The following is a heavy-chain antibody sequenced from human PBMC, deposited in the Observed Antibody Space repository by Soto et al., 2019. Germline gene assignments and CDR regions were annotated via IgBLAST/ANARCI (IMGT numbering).Heavy chain of an antibody. V-gene: IGHV2-5*02. Sequence: ESGPTLVKPTQTLTLTCTFSGFSLGTYGVGVGWIRQPPGKALEWLALIYWDDDKRYSPSLKSRLTITKDTSKRQVFLTLTNMDPVDTATYYCAHRGGGIADWYFDLWGRGTPVIVSS. CDR2: IYWDDDK. D-gene: IGHD1-26*01. J-gene: IGHJ2*01. CDR1: GFSLGTYGVG. CDR3: AHRGGGIADWYFDL.